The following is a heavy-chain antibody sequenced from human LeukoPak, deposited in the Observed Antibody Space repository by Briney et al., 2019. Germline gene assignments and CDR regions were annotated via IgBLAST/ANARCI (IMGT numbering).Heavy chain of an antibody. CDR3: ARRDSSGWYAFDY. CDR1: GYSFTSYW. D-gene: IGHD6-19*01. J-gene: IGHJ4*02. V-gene: IGHV5-51*01. Sequence: GESLRISCKCPGYSFTSYWIGWVRQMPGKGLEWMGIIYPGDSDTRYSPSFQGQVTISADKSISTAYLQWSSLKASDTAMYYCARRDSSGWYAFDYWGQGTLVTVSS. CDR2: IYPGDSDT.